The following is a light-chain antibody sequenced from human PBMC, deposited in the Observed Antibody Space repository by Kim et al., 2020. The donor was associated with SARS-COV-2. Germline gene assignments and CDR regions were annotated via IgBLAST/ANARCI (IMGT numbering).Light chain of an antibody. CDR3: QQYGNSPFT. J-gene: IGKJ4*01. Sequence: ENVLKQSPGTLSLSPGERATLSCRASQSVDNNYFAWFQQRPGQPPRLLIYGASNRASGIPDRFSGSGSGTEFTLTISRLEPEDFAMYYCQQYGNSPFTFGGGTKVDIK. V-gene: IGKV3-20*01. CDR1: QSVDNNY. CDR2: GAS.